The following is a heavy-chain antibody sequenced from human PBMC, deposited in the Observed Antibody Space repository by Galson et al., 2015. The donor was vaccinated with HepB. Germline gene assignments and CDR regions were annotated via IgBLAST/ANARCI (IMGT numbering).Heavy chain of an antibody. CDR3: YGGQGDY. CDR1: GYTFTGNY. Sequence: SVKVSCKASGYTFTGNYMYWVRQAPGQGLEWMGWINPNSGGTKYAQKFQGRATMTRDTSISTAYMELSRLTSDDTAVYYCYGGQGDYWGQGTQVTVSS. V-gene: IGHV1-2*02. CDR2: INPNSGGT. J-gene: IGHJ4*02. D-gene: IGHD4-23*01.